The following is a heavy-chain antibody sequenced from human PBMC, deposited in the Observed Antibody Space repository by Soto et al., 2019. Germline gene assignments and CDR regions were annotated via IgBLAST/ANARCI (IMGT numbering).Heavy chain of an antibody. CDR1: GFTFSSYS. V-gene: IGHV3-21*01. D-gene: IGHD2-15*01. CDR2: ISSSSSYI. Sequence: GGSLRLSCAASGFTFSSYSMNWVLQAPGKGLEWVSSISSSSSYIYYADSVKGRFTISRDNAKNSLYLQMNSLRAEDTAVYYCARDQVVVAANGGAFDIWGQGTMVTVSS. CDR3: ARDQVVVAANGGAFDI. J-gene: IGHJ3*02.